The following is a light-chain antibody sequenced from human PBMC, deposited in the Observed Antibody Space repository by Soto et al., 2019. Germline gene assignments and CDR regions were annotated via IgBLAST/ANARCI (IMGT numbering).Light chain of an antibody. J-gene: IGLJ1*01. CDR1: SSDVGGYNY. CDR2: EVS. Sequence: QSVLTQPASVSGSPGQSITISCTGTSSDVGGYNYVSWYQQHPGKAPKLMIYEVSNRPSGVSNRFSGSKSANTASLTISGLQAEDEADYYCSSYTSSSTHYVFGTGTKLTVL. CDR3: SSYTSSSTHYV. V-gene: IGLV2-14*01.